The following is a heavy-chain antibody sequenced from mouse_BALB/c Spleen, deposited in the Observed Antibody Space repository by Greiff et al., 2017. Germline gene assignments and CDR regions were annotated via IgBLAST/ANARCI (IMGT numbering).Heavy chain of an antibody. J-gene: IGHJ3*01. V-gene: IGHV1-87*01. CDR1: GYTFTSYW. Sequence: QVHVKQSGAELARPGASVKLSCKASGYTFTSYWMQWVKQRPGQGLEWIGAIYPGDGDTRYTQKFKGKATLTADKSSSTAYMQLSSLASEDSAVYYCARGTWFAYWGQGTLVTVSA. CDR3: ARGTWFAY. CDR2: IYPGDGDT.